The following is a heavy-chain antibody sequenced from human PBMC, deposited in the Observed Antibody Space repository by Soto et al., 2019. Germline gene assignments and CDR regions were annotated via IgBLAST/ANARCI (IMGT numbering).Heavy chain of an antibody. D-gene: IGHD6-13*01. J-gene: IGHJ4*02. CDR3: ARDLRGYSSSWRESYFDY. Sequence: ASVKVSCKASGYTFTSYGISWVRQAPGQGLEWMGWISAYNGNTNYAQKLQGRVTMTTDTSTSTAYMELRSLRSDDTAVYYCARDLRGYSSSWRESYFDYWGQGTLVTVSS. CDR2: ISAYNGNT. V-gene: IGHV1-18*01. CDR1: GYTFTSYG.